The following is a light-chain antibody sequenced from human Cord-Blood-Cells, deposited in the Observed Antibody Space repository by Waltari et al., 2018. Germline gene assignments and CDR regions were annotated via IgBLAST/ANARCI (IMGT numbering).Light chain of an antibody. Sequence: QSVLTQPPSASGTPGQRLTISCSGSSSTIGSNYVYWYQQLPGTAPKLLIYRNNQRPSGVPDRFSGSKSGTSASLAISGLRSEDEADYYCAAWDDSLSVWVFGGGTKLTVL. CDR3: AAWDDSLSVWV. CDR1: SSTIGSNY. CDR2: RNN. J-gene: IGLJ3*02. V-gene: IGLV1-47*01.